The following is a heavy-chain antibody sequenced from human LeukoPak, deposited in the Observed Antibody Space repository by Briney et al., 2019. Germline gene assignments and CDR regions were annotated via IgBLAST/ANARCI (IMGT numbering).Heavy chain of an antibody. CDR1: GGTFSKNA. CDR2: IIPIFGTA. V-gene: IGHV1-69*05. J-gene: IGHJ4*02. D-gene: IGHD6-13*01. Sequence: SVKVSCKASGGTFSKNAFNWVRQAPGQPLEWVGGIIPIFGTANYAQKFQGRVTITTDESTSTAYMELSSLRSEDTAVYYCARDGSSWVEGLVYWGQGTLVTVSS. CDR3: ARDGSSWVEGLVY.